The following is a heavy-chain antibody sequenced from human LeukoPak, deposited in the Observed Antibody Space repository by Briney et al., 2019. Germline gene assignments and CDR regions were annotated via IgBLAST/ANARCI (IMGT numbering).Heavy chain of an antibody. CDR3: TRGLGCTSTSCYTSDYYYYMDV. D-gene: IGHD2-2*02. V-gene: IGHV1-8*03. CDR1: GYTFTSYD. Sequence: ASVKVSCKASGYTFTSYDINWVRQATGQGLEWMGWINPNSGNTGYAQKFQGRVTITRNTSISTAYMELSSLRSEDTAVYYCTRGLGCTSTSCYTSDYYYYMDVWGKGTTVTVSS. J-gene: IGHJ6*03. CDR2: INPNSGNT.